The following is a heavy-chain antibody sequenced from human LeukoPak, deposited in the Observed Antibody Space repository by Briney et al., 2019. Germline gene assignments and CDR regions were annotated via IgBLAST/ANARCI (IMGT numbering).Heavy chain of an antibody. V-gene: IGHV3-30*04. Sequence: PGGSLRLSCAASGFTFTTYAMHWVRQAPGKGLEWVAVISYDGSNKYYADSVKGRFTISRDNAKNSLYLQMNSLRAEDTAVYYCARETAMVTNYYFDYWGQGTLVTVSS. CDR2: ISYDGSNK. J-gene: IGHJ4*02. D-gene: IGHD5-18*01. CDR3: ARETAMVTNYYFDY. CDR1: GFTFTTYA.